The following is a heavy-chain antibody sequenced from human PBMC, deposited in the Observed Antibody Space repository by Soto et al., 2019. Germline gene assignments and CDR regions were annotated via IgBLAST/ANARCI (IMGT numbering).Heavy chain of an antibody. J-gene: IGHJ4*02. CDR1: GFTFSDYY. CDR2: ISGSGATT. CDR3: AKGSRGYTGYVFDY. Sequence: GGSLRLSCAASGFTFSDYYMSWVRQAPGKGLDWVSSISGSGATTYYTNSVKGRFTISRDNSKNTVYLQMNSLRAEDTAVYYCAKGSRGYTGYVFDYWGQGALVTVSS. D-gene: IGHD5-12*01. V-gene: IGHV3-23*01.